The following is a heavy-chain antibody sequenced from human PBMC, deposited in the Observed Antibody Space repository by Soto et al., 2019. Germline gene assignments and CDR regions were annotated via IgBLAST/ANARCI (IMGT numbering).Heavy chain of an antibody. CDR2: IFYSGNS. J-gene: IGHJ4*02. CDR3: ARLSSLYYNSDYGGYYFDY. Sequence: QVQLQESGPGLVKPSQTLSLTCTVSGGSIRGGDYYWSWIRQHPGKGLEWIGYIFYSGNSFYNPSLNSGVTISVDTSKNQFSLQLSSVTAADTAIYYWARLSSLYYNSDYGGYYFDYWGQGTLVSVSS. D-gene: IGHD3-10*01. V-gene: IGHV4-31*03. CDR1: GGSIRGGDYY.